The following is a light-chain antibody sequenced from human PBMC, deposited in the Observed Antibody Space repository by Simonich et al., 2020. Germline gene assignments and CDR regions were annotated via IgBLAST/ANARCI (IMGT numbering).Light chain of an antibody. CDR1: SSDVGSYNL. J-gene: IGLJ3*02. CDR3: CSYAGSSTLV. Sequence: QSALTQPVSVSGSPGQSITISCTGTSSDVGSYNLVSWYQQHPGKAPKLMIDEGSKRPAGVSNRFSGSKSGNTASLTISGLQAEDEADYYCCSYAGSSTLVFGGGTKLTVL. V-gene: IGLV2-23*01. CDR2: EGS.